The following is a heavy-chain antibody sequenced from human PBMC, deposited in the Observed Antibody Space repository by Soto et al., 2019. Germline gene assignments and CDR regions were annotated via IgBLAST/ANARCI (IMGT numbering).Heavy chain of an antibody. CDR3: ARVSLIVGARHFDY. Sequence: ASVKVSCKASGYTVTGYAMHWVRQAPGQRLEWMGWINAGNGNTNYADSVKGRFTISRDNAKNSLYLQMNSLRAEDTAVYYSARVSLIVGARHFDYCGQGTLVTVPS. D-gene: IGHD1-26*01. CDR2: INAGNGNT. V-gene: IGHV1-3*01. J-gene: IGHJ4*02. CDR1: GYTVTGYA.